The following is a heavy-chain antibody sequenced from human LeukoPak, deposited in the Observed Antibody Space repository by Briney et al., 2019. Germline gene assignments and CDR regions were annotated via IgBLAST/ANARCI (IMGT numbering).Heavy chain of an antibody. D-gene: IGHD3-22*01. CDR3: ARDSDYYDSSAYSFRGGLHYDF. CDR1: GLTFSNYN. J-gene: IGHJ4*02. V-gene: IGHV3-33*01. CDR2: IWHDGNYK. Sequence: PGGSLTLSCVASGLTFSNYNMHWVRQAPGKGLEWVAVIWHDGNYKYYVDSVKGRFTISRDNSKNTVYLQMNSLGAEDTAVYLCARDSDYYDSSAYSFRGGLHYDFWGRETLVTVSS.